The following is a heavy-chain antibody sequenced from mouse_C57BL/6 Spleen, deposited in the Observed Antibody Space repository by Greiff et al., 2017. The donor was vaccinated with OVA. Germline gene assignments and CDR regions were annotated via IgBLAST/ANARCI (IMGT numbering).Heavy chain of an antibody. CDR2: INPYNGDT. CDR1: GYSFTGYF. D-gene: IGHD1-1*01. V-gene: IGHV1-20*01. Sequence: EVQLQLSGPELVTPGDSVKISCKASGYSFTGYFMNWVMQSHGKSLEWIGRINPYNGDTFYNQKFKGKATLTVDKSSSTAHMELRSLTSEDSAVYYCARGIYYYGSSYFDYWGQGTTLTVSS. CDR3: ARGIYYYGSSYFDY. J-gene: IGHJ2*01.